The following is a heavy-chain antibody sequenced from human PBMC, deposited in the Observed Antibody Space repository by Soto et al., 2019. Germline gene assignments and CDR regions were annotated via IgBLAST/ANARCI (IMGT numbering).Heavy chain of an antibody. CDR3: ARGGGYDSNYYYYGMDV. CDR1: GFTFSSYE. V-gene: IGHV3-48*03. CDR2: ISSSGSTI. J-gene: IGHJ6*02. Sequence: EVQLVESGGGLVQPGGSLRLSCAASGFTFSSYEMNWVRQAPGKGLEWVSYISSSGSTIYYADSVKGRFTISRDNAKNSLYLQMNCLRAEDTAVYYCARGGGYDSNYYYYGMDVWGQGTTVTVSS. D-gene: IGHD5-12*01.